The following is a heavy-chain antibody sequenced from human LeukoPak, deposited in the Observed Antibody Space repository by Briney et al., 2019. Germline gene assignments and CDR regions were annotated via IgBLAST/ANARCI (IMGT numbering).Heavy chain of an antibody. CDR3: ARSVSSGSFLDY. CDR1: GFTFSDYT. D-gene: IGHD3-10*01. Sequence: GGSLRLSCAASGFTFSDYTINWVRQAPGKGLEWVPSISGRSSYIYYVDSLKGRFTISRDNAKNSVYLQMNSLRVEDTAVYYCARSVSSGSFLDYWGQGTLVPVSS. CDR2: ISGRSSYI. V-gene: IGHV3-21*06. J-gene: IGHJ4*02.